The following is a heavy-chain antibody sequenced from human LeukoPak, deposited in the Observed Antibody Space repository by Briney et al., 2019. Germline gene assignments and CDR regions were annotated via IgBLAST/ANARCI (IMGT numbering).Heavy chain of an antibody. Sequence: SETLSLTCAVYGGSFSGYYWSWIRQPPGKGLEWIGSIHYSGSTYYNRSLKSRVTISVDTSKNQFSLKLSSVTAADTAVYYCATLMTTVTYNWFDPWGQGTLVTVSS. V-gene: IGHV4-34*01. J-gene: IGHJ5*02. D-gene: IGHD4-17*01. CDR2: IHYSGST. CDR1: GGSFSGYY. CDR3: ATLMTTVTYNWFDP.